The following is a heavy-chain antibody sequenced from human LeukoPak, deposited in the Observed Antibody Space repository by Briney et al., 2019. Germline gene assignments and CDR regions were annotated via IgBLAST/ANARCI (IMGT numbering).Heavy chain of an antibody. J-gene: IGHJ4*02. D-gene: IGHD3-9*01. Sequence: SETLSLTCTVSGGSISSYYWSWIRQPPGKGLEWIGYIYYSGSTNYNPSLKSRVTISVDTSKNQFSLKLSSVTAADTAVYYCARVVPPPYYDILTGYFDYWGQGTLVTVSS. CDR3: ARVVPPPYYDILTGYFDY. CDR1: GGSISSYY. V-gene: IGHV4-59*01. CDR2: IYYSGST.